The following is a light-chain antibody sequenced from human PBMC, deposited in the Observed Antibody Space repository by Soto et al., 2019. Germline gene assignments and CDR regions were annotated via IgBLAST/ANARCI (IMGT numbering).Light chain of an antibody. CDR3: QQYNSLWK. Sequence: DIQMTQSPSTLSASVGDRVTITCRASQSISSWLAWYQRKPGKAPKLLIYDASSLESGVPSRFSGSGSGTEFTLTISSLQPDDFATYYCQQYNSLWKCGQGTKGDIK. V-gene: IGKV1-5*01. J-gene: IGKJ1*01. CDR1: QSISSW. CDR2: DAS.